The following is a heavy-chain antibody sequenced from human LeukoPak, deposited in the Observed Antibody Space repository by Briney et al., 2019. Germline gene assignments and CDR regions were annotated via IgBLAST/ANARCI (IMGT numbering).Heavy chain of an antibody. CDR3: ARARQSIAAAGGTLDY. V-gene: IGHV3-11*04. CDR2: ISSSGSTI. Sequence: GGSLRLSCAASGFTFSDYYMSWIRQAPGKGLEWVSYISSSGSTIYYADSVKGRFTISRDNAKNSLYLQMNSLRAEDTAVYYCARARQSIAAAGGTLDYWGQGTLVTVSS. J-gene: IGHJ4*02. CDR1: GFTFSDYY. D-gene: IGHD6-13*01.